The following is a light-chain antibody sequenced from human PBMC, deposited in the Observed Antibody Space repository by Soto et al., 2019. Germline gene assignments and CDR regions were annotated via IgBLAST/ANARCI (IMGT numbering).Light chain of an antibody. CDR3: CSYTGSNTLL. V-gene: IGLV2-14*03. J-gene: IGLJ3*02. Sequence: QSALTQPASVSGSPGQSITISCTGTSSDVGGYEYVSWYQLHPGKAPKILIFDVYNRPSGISNRFSGSKSGSSASLTISGLQAEDEADYYCCSYTGSNTLLFGGGTKVTVL. CDR2: DVY. CDR1: SSDVGGYEY.